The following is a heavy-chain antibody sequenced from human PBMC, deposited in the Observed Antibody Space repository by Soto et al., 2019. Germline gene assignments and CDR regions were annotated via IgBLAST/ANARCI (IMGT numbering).Heavy chain of an antibody. Sequence: SQTLSLTCAISRDSVSSNSAAWNWIRQSPSRGLEWLGRTYYRSKWYNDYAVSVKSRININPDTSKNQFSLQLNSVTPEDTAVYYCARVFYCTNGVCYRPFDYWGQGTLVTVSS. CDR1: RDSVSSNSAA. V-gene: IGHV6-1*01. J-gene: IGHJ4*02. D-gene: IGHD2-8*01. CDR3: ARVFYCTNGVCYRPFDY. CDR2: TYYRSKWYN.